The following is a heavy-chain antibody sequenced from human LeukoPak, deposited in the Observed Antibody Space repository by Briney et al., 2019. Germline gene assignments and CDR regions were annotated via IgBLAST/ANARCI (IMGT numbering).Heavy chain of an antibody. CDR3: ARGTRIVGATNFDY. CDR2: IYYSGST. Sequence: PSETLSLTCTVSGGSISSYYWSWIRQPPGKGLEWIGYIYYSGSTNYNPSLKSRVTISVDTSKNQFSLKLSSVTAADTAVYYCARGTRIVGATNFDYWGQGTLVTVSS. J-gene: IGHJ4*02. V-gene: IGHV4-59*01. CDR1: GGSISSYY. D-gene: IGHD1-26*01.